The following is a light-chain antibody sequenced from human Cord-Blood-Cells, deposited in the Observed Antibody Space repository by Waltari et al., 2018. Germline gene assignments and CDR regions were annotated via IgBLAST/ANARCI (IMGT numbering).Light chain of an antibody. CDR3: QQYYSYPLVT. CDR2: AAS. V-gene: IGKV1-8*01. CDR1: QGISSY. J-gene: IGKJ5*01. Sequence: AIRITQSPSSLSASTGDRVTITCRASQGISSYLAWYQQKPGKAPKLLIYAASTLQSGVPSRFSGSVSGTDFTLTISCLQSEDFATYYCQQYYSYPLVTFGQGTRLEIK.